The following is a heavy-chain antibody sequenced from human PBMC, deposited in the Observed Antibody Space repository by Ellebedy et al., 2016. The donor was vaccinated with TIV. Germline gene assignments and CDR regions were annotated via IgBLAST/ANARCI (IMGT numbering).Heavy chain of an antibody. J-gene: IGHJ4*02. CDR3: ARAVWWLRGRPVDY. CDR1: GGSISSYY. D-gene: IGHD5-12*01. V-gene: IGHV4-34*01. CDR2: INHSGST. Sequence: SETLSLXXTVSGGSISSYYWSWIRQPPGKGLEWIGEINHSGSTNYNPSLKSRVTISVDTSKNQFSLKLSSVTAADTAVYYCARAVWWLRGRPVDYWGQGTLVTVSS.